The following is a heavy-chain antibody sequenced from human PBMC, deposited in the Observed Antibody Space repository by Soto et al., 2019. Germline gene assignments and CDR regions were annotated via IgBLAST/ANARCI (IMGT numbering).Heavy chain of an antibody. CDR1: GGSISSYY. CDR2: IYTSGST. V-gene: IGHV4-4*07. Sequence: SETLSLTCTVSGGSISSYYWSWIRQPAGKGLEWIGRIYTSGSTNYNPSLKSRVTMSVDTSKNQFSLKLSSVTAADTAVYYCARDLGNYDFWSGYYSHYYGMDVWGQGTTVTVS. CDR3: ARDLGNYDFWSGYYSHYYGMDV. J-gene: IGHJ6*02. D-gene: IGHD3-3*01.